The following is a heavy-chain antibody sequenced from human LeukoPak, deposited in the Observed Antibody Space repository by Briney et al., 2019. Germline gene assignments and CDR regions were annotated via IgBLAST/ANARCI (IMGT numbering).Heavy chain of an antibody. J-gene: IGHJ6*03. V-gene: IGHV3-30*04. D-gene: IGHD1-7*01. CDR3: ARGDGTTYYYYYYFMDV. CDR2: ISNDGSKK. CDR1: GFTFSRYA. Sequence: GGSLRLSCAASGFTFSRYAFHWVRQAPGKGLEWVAVISNDGSKKDYADSVKGRFTISRDNSKNTLYLQMNSLRAEDTAAYYCARGDGTTYYYYYYFMDVWGKGTTVTVSS.